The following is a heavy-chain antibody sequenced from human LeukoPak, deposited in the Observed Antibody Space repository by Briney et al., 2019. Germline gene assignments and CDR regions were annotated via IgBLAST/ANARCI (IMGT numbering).Heavy chain of an antibody. CDR3: AQSSGRYLDN. CDR2: FYYTGST. V-gene: IGHV4-59*01. CDR1: GDSSSNNY. J-gene: IGHJ4*02. Sequence: SETLSLTCTVSGDSSSNNYWTWIRHSPGKGLEWIGYFYYTGSTNYNPSLQSRVTMSVDTSKNQFSLELSSVTSADTAVYYCAQSSGRYLDNWGQGILVTVSS. D-gene: IGHD6-19*01.